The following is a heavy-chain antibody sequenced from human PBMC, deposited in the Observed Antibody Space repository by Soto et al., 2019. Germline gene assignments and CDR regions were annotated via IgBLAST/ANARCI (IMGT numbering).Heavy chain of an antibody. V-gene: IGHV3-30-3*01. CDR3: ASLPSAPVADSSGLYYYYGMDV. D-gene: IGHD3-22*01. CDR2: ISYDGSNK. J-gene: IGHJ6*02. CDR1: GFTFSSYA. Sequence: QVQLVESGGGVVQPGRSLRLSCAASGFTFSSYAMHWVRQAPGKGLEWVAVISYDGSNKYYADSVKGRFTISRDNSKNTLYLQMNSLRAEDTAVYYCASLPSAPVADSSGLYYYYGMDVWGQGTTVTVSS.